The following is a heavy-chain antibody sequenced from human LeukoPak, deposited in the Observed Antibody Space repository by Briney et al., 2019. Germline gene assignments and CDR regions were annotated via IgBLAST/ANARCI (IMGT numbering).Heavy chain of an antibody. CDR2: INNSGST. CDR3: ARGYNRGSYYNY. Sequence: PSETLSLTCVVYGGSFSGNYWSWIRQPPGKGLDWIGEINNSGSTNYSPSLKSRVTISVDTSKNQFSLKVSSVAAADTAAYYCARGYNRGSYYNYWGQGTLVTVSS. CDR1: GGSFSGNY. D-gene: IGHD1-26*01. J-gene: IGHJ4*02. V-gene: IGHV4-34*01.